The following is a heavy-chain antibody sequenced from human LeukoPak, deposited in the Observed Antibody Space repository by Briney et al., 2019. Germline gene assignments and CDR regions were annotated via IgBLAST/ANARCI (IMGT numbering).Heavy chain of an antibody. CDR2: IKEDGSER. CDR3: ARDLYGDYFFDY. CDR1: GFTFSSYY. D-gene: IGHD4-17*01. Sequence: GGSLRLSCVASGFTFSSYYMSWVRQAPGKGLEWVANIKEDGSERYYVDSMKGRFTISRDNAKNLLYLQMNSLRAEDTAVYYCARDLYGDYFFDYWGQGTLVTVSS. J-gene: IGHJ4*02. V-gene: IGHV3-7*01.